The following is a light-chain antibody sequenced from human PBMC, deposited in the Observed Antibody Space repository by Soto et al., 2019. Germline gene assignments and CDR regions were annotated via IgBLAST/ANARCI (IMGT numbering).Light chain of an antibody. J-gene: IGLJ1*01. V-gene: IGLV2-11*01. CDR1: SSDVGGYDY. CDR3: CSYAGAYTRSV. Sequence: QSVLTQPRSVSGSPGQSVTISCTGTSSDVGGYDYVSWYQQHPGKAPKFMISDVSKRPSGVPDRFSGSKSGNTASLTISGLQAEDEADYYCCSYAGAYTRSVFGTGTKVTVL. CDR2: DVS.